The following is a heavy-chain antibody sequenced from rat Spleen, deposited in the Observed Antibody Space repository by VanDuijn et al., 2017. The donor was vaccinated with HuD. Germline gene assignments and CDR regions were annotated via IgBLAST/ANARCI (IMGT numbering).Heavy chain of an antibody. V-gene: IGHV10-5*01. CDR2: IRTKSNYYAT. CDR3: TAASNEY. Sequence: VQLVESGGGLVQPNESLKISCAASGFTFSNAAMYWVRQAPGKGLECVARIRTKSNYYATNYADSVKGRFTITRDDSKSIVYLQMDDLKTEDKAIYYCTAASNEYWGQGVMVTVSS. CDR1: GFTFSNAA. J-gene: IGHJ2*01. D-gene: IGHD3-1*01.